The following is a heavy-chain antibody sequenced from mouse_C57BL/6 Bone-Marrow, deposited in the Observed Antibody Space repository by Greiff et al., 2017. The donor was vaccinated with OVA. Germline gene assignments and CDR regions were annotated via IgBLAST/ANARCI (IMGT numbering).Heavy chain of an antibody. Sequence: DVKLVESGGGLVQPGGSLKLSCAASGFTFSDYYMYWVRQTPEKRLEWVAYISNGGGSTYYPDTVKGRFTISRDNAKNTLDLQMSRLKSEDTAMYYCARPGDYPLAYWGQGTLVTVSA. CDR3: ARPGDYPLAY. J-gene: IGHJ3*01. V-gene: IGHV5-12*01. CDR1: GFTFSDYY. CDR2: ISNGGGST. D-gene: IGHD2-4*01.